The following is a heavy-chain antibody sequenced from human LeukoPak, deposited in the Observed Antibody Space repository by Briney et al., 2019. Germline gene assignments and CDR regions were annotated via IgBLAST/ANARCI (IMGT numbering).Heavy chain of an antibody. V-gene: IGHV3-9*01. J-gene: IGHJ4*02. CDR3: AAGGDYLDY. CDR2: ISWNSGSI. D-gene: IGHD3-10*01. Sequence: PGRSLRLSCAASGFTFDGYAMHWVRQAPGKGLEWVSGISWNSGSIDYADSVKGRFTISRDNAKNSLYLQMNSLRAEDTALYYCAAGGDYLDYWGQGTLVTVSS. CDR1: GFTFDGYA.